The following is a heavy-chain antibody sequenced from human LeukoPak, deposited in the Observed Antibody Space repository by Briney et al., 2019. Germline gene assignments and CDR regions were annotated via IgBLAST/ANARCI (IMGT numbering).Heavy chain of an antibody. J-gene: IGHJ5*02. CDR1: GSTLASYV. Sequence: SLRRACCKPAGSTLASYVVNWVVGAAGHGVKGRGGLNPNSGNTGYAQKFQGRVTMTMNTSISTAYMELSSLLSEDTAVYYCARGFFDGSGSSNWFDPWGQGTLVTVSS. V-gene: IGHV1-8*01. D-gene: IGHD3-10*01. CDR2: LNPNSGNT. CDR3: ARGFFDGSGSSNWFDP.